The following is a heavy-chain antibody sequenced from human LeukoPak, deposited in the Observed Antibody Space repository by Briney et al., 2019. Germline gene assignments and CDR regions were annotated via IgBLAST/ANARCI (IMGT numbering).Heavy chain of an antibody. CDR1: GFTFSSYW. J-gene: IGHJ4*02. CDR3: ANIPNLFGPDY. D-gene: IGHD3-16*01. V-gene: IGHV3-7*01. Sequence: GGSLRLSCAASGFTFSSYWMSWVRQAPGKGLEWVANINQDESEKYYVDSVKGRFTISRDNAKNSLYLHMNSLRAEDTGVYYCANIPNLFGPDYWGQGSLVTVSS. CDR2: INQDESEK.